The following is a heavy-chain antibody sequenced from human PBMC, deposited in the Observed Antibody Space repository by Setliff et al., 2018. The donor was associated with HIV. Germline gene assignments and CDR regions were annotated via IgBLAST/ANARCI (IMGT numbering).Heavy chain of an antibody. CDR1: GYTFTAHH. J-gene: IGHJ3*02. CDR2: IYPGDSDP. Sequence: GESLKVSCNSSGYTFTAHHIHWVRQVPGKGLEWMGIIYPGDSDPRSSPSFQGQVTISAAKSISTAYLQWSSPKASDTAMYYCARQGDYHILNGYYSDPHDAFDICGQGTMVTVSS. V-gene: IGHV5-51*01. CDR3: ARQGDYHILNGYYSDPHDAFDI. D-gene: IGHD3-9*01.